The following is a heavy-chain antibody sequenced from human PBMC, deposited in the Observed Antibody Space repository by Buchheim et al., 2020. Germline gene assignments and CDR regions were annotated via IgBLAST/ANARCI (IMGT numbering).Heavy chain of an antibody. CDR1: GFTVTNAW. V-gene: IGHV3-15*01. Sequence: EVQLVESGGGLVKPGGSLRLSCAASGFTVTNAWMSWVRQAPGKGLEWVGRIKSKTDGGTTDYTAPVKGRFTISRDDSNKTLYLQMNSLKSEDTAVYYCINYTVGAGFNWGQGTL. CDR2: IKSKTDGGTT. J-gene: IGHJ4*02. CDR3: INYTVGAGFN. D-gene: IGHD1-26*01.